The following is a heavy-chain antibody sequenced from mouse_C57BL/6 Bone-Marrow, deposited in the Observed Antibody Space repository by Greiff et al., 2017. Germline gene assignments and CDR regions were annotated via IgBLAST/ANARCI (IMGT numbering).Heavy chain of an antibody. CDR3: ARGHYYGRFAY. V-gene: IGHV5-12*01. Sequence: EVKLVESGGGLVQPGGSLKLSCAASGFTFSDYYMYWVRQTPEKRLEWVAYISNGGGSTYYPDTVKGRFTISRDNAKKTLYLQMSRLKSEDTAMYYCARGHYYGRFAYWGQGTLVTVSA. D-gene: IGHD1-1*01. J-gene: IGHJ3*01. CDR2: ISNGGGST. CDR1: GFTFSDYY.